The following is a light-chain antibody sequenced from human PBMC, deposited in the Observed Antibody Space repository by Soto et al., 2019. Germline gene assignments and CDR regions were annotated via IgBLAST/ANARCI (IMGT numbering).Light chain of an antibody. CDR1: QSVSSSY. J-gene: IGKJ1*01. CDR2: GAS. CDR3: QQYSSSPRT. Sequence: EIVLTQSPGTLSLSPGERATLSCRASQSVSSSYLAWYQQKPGQAPRLLIYGASSRATGIPDRFSGSGSGTDFTLTISRLELEDFAVYYCQQYSSSPRTFGQGTKVDI. V-gene: IGKV3-20*01.